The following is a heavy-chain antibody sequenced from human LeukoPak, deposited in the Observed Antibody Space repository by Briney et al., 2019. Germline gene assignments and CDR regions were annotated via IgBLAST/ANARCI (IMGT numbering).Heavy chain of an antibody. D-gene: IGHD2-8*01. Sequence: AASVKVSCKASGYTFTGYYMHWVRQAPGQGLEWMGWINPNSGGTNYAQKFQGRVTMTRDTSISTAYMELRSLRSDDTAFYYCARDRDVYCTKGVCRTSADYWGQGTLVTVSS. CDR3: ARDRDVYCTKGVCRTSADY. CDR2: INPNSGGT. J-gene: IGHJ4*02. V-gene: IGHV1-2*02. CDR1: GYTFTGYY.